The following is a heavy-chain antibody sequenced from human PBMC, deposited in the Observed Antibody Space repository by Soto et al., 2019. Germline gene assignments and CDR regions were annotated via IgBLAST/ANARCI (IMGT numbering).Heavy chain of an antibody. Sequence: RASVKVSCKASGYTFTSYAMHWVRQAPGQRLEWMGWINAGNGNTKYSQKFQGRVTITRDTSASTAYMELSSLRSEDTAVYYCASPKPYSYGSFDYWGHGTLVTFSS. CDR2: INAGNGNT. CDR1: GYTFTSYA. J-gene: IGHJ4*01. D-gene: IGHD5-18*01. V-gene: IGHV1-3*01. CDR3: ASPKPYSYGSFDY.